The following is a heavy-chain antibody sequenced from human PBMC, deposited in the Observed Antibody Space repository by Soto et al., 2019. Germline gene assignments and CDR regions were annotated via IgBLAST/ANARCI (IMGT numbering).Heavy chain of an antibody. D-gene: IGHD3-10*01. CDR2: ISAHNGNT. CDR3: ARGRDGGY. CDR1: GYTFTSYG. J-gene: IGHJ4*02. V-gene: IGHV1-18*01. Sequence: QVHLVQSGAEVKKPGASVKVSCKASGYTFTSYGITWVRQAPGQGLEWMGWISAHNGNTAYAQKLQGRVIVTRDTSTSTAYMELRSLLSDDTAVYYGARGRDGGYWGQGALVTVSS.